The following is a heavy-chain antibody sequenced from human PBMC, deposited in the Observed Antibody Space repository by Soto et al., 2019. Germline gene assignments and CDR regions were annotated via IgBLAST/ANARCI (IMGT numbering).Heavy chain of an antibody. CDR3: ARAVDTAMVDAFDI. CDR2: INPNSGGT. Sequence: ASVKVSCKASGYTFTGYYMHWVRQAPGQGLEWMGWINPNSGGTNYAQKFQGRVTMTRDTSISTAYMELSRLRSDDTAVYYCARAVDTAMVDAFDIWGQGTMVTVS. D-gene: IGHD5-18*01. J-gene: IGHJ3*02. V-gene: IGHV1-2*02. CDR1: GYTFTGYY.